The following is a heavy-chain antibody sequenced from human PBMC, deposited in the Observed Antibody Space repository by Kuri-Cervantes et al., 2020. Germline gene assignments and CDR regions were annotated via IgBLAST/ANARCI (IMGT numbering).Heavy chain of an antibody. J-gene: IGHJ4*02. CDR2: IYWDDDK. D-gene: IGHD6-6*01. CDR3: AHRRSIELAFDY. Sequence: SGPTLVKPTQTLTLTCTFSGFSLSTSGMCVSWIRQPPGKALEWLALIYWDDDKRYSPSLKSRITITKDTSKNQVVLTMTNMDPVDTATYYCAHRRSIELAFDYWGQGTLVTVSS. V-gene: IGHV2-5*08. CDR1: GFSLSTSGMC.